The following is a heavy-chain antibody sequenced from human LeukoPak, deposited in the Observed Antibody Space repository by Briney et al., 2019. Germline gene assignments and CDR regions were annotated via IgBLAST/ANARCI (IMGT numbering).Heavy chain of an antibody. Sequence: GGSLRLSCAASGFTVSSNYMSWVRQAPGKGLEWVSAIYSGGSTYYADSVKGRFTISRDNSKNTLYLQMNSLRAEGTAVYYCSVSRGNPNYFGYWGQGTLVTVSS. V-gene: IGHV3-66*02. CDR1: GFTVSSNY. J-gene: IGHJ4*02. D-gene: IGHD1-14*01. CDR3: SVSRGNPNYFGY. CDR2: IYSGGST.